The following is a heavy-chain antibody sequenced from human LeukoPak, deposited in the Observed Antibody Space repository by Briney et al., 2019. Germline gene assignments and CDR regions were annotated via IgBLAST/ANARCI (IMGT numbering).Heavy chain of an antibody. CDR3: ARVRLDTAMGEYYFDY. D-gene: IGHD5-18*01. CDR2: MNPNSGNT. V-gene: IGHV1-8*01. CDR1: GYTFTSYD. J-gene: IGHJ4*02. Sequence: ASVKVSCKASGYTFTSYDINWVRQATGQGLEWMGWMNPNSGNTGYAQKFQGRVTMTRNTSISTAYMELSSLRSEDTAVYYCARVRLDTAMGEYYFDYWGQGTLVTVSS.